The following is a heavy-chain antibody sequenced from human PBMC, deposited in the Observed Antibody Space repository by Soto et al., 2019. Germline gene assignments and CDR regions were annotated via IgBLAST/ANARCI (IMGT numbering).Heavy chain of an antibody. Sequence: PSETLSLTCAVYGYSISSGYYWGWIRQPPGKGLEWSGSIYHSGSTYYNPSLKSRVTISVDTSKNQFSLKLSSVTAADTAVYYCAREAAGVYAMEGAFDIWGQGTMVTVSS. J-gene: IGHJ3*02. CDR1: GYSISSGYY. CDR3: AREAAGVYAMEGAFDI. V-gene: IGHV4-38-2*02. D-gene: IGHD2-8*01. CDR2: IYHSGST.